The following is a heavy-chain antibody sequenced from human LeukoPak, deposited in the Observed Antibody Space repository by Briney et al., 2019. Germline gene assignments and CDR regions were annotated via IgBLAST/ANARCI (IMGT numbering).Heavy chain of an antibody. V-gene: IGHV1-69*04. J-gene: IGHJ6*02. CDR2: IIPILGIA. CDR1: GGTFSSYA. CDR3: ASVSPYYYYGMDV. Sequence: SVKVSCKASGGTFSSYAISWVRQAPGQGLEWMGRIIPILGIANYAQKFQGRVTITADKSTSTAYMELSSLRSEDTAVYYCASVSPYYYYGMDVWGQGTTVTVSS. D-gene: IGHD1-14*01.